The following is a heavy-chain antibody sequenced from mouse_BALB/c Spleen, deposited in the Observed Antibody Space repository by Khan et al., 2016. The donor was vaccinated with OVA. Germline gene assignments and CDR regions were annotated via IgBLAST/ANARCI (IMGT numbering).Heavy chain of an antibody. CDR3: ARYYGNYGWYFDV. D-gene: IGHD2-1*01. CDR1: GFSLTSYG. Sequence: VQLVESGPGLVAPSQSLSITCTVSGFSLTSYGVHWVRQPPGKGLEWLGVIWTGGSTNYNSALMSRLSISKDNSTSQVFLKMNSLQTDDTAMYYCARYYGNYGWYFDVWGAGTTVTVSS. V-gene: IGHV2-9*02. J-gene: IGHJ1*01. CDR2: IWTGGST.